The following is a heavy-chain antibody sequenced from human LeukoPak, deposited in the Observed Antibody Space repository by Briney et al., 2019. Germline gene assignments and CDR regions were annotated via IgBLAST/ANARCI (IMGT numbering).Heavy chain of an antibody. CDR1: GFTFSSYA. J-gene: IGHJ4*02. Sequence: PGGSLRLSCAASGFTFSSYAMHCVRQAPGKGLEYVSAISSNGGSTYYANSVKGRFTISRDNSKNTLYLQMGSLRAEDMAVYYCARVSRNCSGGSCYSRLLDYWGQGTLVTVSS. D-gene: IGHD2-15*01. CDR2: ISSNGGST. V-gene: IGHV3-64*01. CDR3: ARVSRNCSGGSCYSRLLDY.